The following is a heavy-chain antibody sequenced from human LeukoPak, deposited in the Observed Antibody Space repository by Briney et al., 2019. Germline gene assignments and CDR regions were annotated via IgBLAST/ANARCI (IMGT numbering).Heavy chain of an antibody. J-gene: IGHJ5*02. CDR2: IIPIFGTA. D-gene: IGHD6-13*01. Sequence: SVKVSCKASGGTFSSYAISWARQAPGQGLEWMGRIIPIFGTANYAQKFQGRVTITTDESTSTAYMELSSLRSEDTAVYYCASHTGIAAAGRWFDPWGQGTLVTVSS. V-gene: IGHV1-69*05. CDR3: ASHTGIAAAGRWFDP. CDR1: GGTFSSYA.